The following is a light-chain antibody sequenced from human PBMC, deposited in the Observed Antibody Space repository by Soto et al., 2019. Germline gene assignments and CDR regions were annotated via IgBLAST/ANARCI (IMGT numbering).Light chain of an antibody. CDR1: SSNIGAGYD. CDR3: CSYAGSVV. CDR2: EGS. V-gene: IGLV1-40*01. J-gene: IGLJ2*01. Sequence: QSVLTQPPSVSGAPGQRVTISCTGSSSNIGAGYDVHWYQQLPGTAPKLMIYEGSKRPSGVSNRFSGSKSGNTASLTISGLQAEDEADYYCCSYAGSVVFGGGTQLTVL.